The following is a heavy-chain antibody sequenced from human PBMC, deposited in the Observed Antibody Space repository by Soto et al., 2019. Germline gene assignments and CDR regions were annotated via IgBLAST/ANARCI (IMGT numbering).Heavy chain of an antibody. CDR2: INGDGSST. J-gene: IGHJ6*04. V-gene: IGHV3-74*01. CDR1: GFTFSNYW. D-gene: IGHD2-8*01. Sequence: EEQVVESGGGLVQPGGSLRLSCAASGFTFSNYWMHWVRQASGKGLVWVSRINGDGSSTNHADSVKGRFSISRDNAKNTVYLQMDSLRVEDTAVYYCARGASGRYYRDVWGKGTTVTVSS. CDR3: ARGASGRYYRDV.